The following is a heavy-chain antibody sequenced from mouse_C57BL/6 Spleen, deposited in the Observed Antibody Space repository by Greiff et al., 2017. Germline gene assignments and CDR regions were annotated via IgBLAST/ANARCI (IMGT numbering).Heavy chain of an antibody. D-gene: IGHD2-2*01. V-gene: IGHV1-9*01. CDR1: GYTFTGYW. Sequence: VQLVESGAELMKPGASVKLSCKATGYTFTGYWIEWVKQRPGHGLEWIGEILPGSGSTNYNEKFKGKATFTADTSSNTAYMQLSSLTTEDSAIYYCARGPIYYGYDGDYYAMDYWGQGTSVTVSS. CDR3: ARGPIYYGYDGDYYAMDY. J-gene: IGHJ4*01. CDR2: ILPGSGST.